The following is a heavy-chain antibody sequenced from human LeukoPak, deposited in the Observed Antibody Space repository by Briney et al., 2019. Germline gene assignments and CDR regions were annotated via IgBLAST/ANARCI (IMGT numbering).Heavy chain of an antibody. CDR2: INAGNGNT. CDR3: ARGDDYKYFDC. J-gene: IGHJ4*02. V-gene: IGHV1-3*01. D-gene: IGHD4/OR15-4a*01. Sequence: ASVKVSCKASGYTFTSYAMHWVRQAPGQRFEWMGWINAGNGNTRYSQKFQGRVTITRDTSASTASMELGSLRSEDTAVYYCARGDDYKYFDCWGQGTLVTVSS. CDR1: GYTFTSYA.